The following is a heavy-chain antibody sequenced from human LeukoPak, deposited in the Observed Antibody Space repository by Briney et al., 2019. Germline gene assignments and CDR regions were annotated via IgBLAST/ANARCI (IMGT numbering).Heavy chain of an antibody. Sequence: PGGSLRLSCAASGFTFSSYALSWVRQAPGKGLEWVSGISGSGSSTYYADSVKGRFTISRDNSKNTLYLQMNSLRADDTAVYYCAKLRSIYAFDYWGQGTLVTVSS. J-gene: IGHJ4*02. CDR2: ISGSGSST. V-gene: IGHV3-23*01. CDR1: GFTFSSYA. CDR3: AKLRSIYAFDY. D-gene: IGHD5/OR15-5a*01.